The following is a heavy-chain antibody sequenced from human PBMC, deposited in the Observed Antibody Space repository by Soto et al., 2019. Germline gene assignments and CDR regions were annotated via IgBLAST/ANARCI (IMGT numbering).Heavy chain of an antibody. J-gene: IGHJ4*02. Sequence: QVQLVESGGGVVQPGRSLRLSCAASGFTFSSYGMHWVRQAPGKGLEWVAVIWYDGSNKYYADSVKGRFTISRDNSKNTLYLQMNSLRAEDTAVYYCAREGYSSGWSFDYWGQGTLVTVSS. CDR2: IWYDGSNK. D-gene: IGHD6-19*01. CDR3: AREGYSSGWSFDY. V-gene: IGHV3-33*01. CDR1: GFTFSSYG.